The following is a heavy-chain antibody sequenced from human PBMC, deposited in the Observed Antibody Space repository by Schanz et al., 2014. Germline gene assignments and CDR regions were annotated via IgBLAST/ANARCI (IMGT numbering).Heavy chain of an antibody. CDR3: AGAVATIRADSFDI. V-gene: IGHV3-33*01. D-gene: IGHD5-12*01. CDR2: ISYDGSSK. CDR1: GFTFRSYG. J-gene: IGHJ3*02. Sequence: QVQLVESGGAVVRPGGSLRLSCAASGFTFRSYGMHWVRQAPGKGLEWVALISYDGSSKNHADSVQGRFTISRDNSKSMLFLEMNSLRAEDTAVYYCAGAVATIRADSFDIWGQGTMVAVSS.